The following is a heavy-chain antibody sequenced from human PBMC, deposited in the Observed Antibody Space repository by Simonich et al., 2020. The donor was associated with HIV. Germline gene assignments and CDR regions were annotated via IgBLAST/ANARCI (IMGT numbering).Heavy chain of an antibody. CDR2: IDDSGSP. D-gene: IGHD4-17*01. J-gene: IGHJ4*02. CDR3: YGDYGEYYFDH. Sequence: QVQLQQWGAGLLKPSETLSLTCAVYGGSSSGYYWSWIRQPPGKGLEWIGDIDDSGSPNYSPSLKSRVTISLDTSKNQFSLKMSSLTAADTAVYYCYGDYGEYYFDHWSQGTLVTVSS. CDR1: GGSSSGYY. V-gene: IGHV4-34*03.